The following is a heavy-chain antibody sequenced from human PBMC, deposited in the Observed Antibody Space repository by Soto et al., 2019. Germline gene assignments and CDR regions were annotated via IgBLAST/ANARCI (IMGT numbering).Heavy chain of an antibody. V-gene: IGHV4-39*01. J-gene: IGHJ5*02. D-gene: IGHD7-27*01. Sequence: ETLSLTCTVSGGSVSSSTYYWGWIRQPPGKGLEWFGTIYYSGLTYYNPSLQSRVTIAVDTSKNRFSLRLSFVTAADAALYFCARQDVRAWGRFDPWGQVTLVTVSS. CDR3: ARQDVRAWGRFDP. CDR1: GGSVSSSTYY. CDR2: IYYSGLT.